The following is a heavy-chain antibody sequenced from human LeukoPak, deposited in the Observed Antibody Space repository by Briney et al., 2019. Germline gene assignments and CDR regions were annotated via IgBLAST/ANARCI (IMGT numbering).Heavy chain of an antibody. CDR2: IKQDASQE. J-gene: IGHJ4*02. D-gene: IGHD3-3*01. CDR1: GFTFSSYW. V-gene: IGHV3-7*01. CDR3: ARGVVYPAWSGPHWSDY. Sequence: GGSLRLSCAASGFTFSSYWMSWVRQAPGKGPEWVAHIKQDASQEYHVDSVKGRFTISRDNAKNSLYLQMNSLRAEDTAVYYCARGVVYPAWSGPHWSDYWGQGTLVTVSS.